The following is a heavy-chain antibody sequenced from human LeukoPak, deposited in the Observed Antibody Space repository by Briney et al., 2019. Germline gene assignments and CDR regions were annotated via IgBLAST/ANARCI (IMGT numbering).Heavy chain of an antibody. Sequence: ASVKVSCKASGYTCTSYDINWVRQATGQGLEWMGWMNPNSGNTGYAQKFQGRVTITRNTSISTAYMELSKLRSEDTAVHYCARVTTYDFWSGYSHFDYWGQGTLVTVSS. CDR1: GYTCTSYD. CDR2: MNPNSGNT. V-gene: IGHV1-8*03. D-gene: IGHD3-3*01. J-gene: IGHJ4*02. CDR3: ARVTTYDFWSGYSHFDY.